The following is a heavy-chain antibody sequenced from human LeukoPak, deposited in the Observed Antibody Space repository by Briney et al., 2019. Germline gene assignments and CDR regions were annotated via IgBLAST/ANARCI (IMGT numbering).Heavy chain of an antibody. J-gene: IGHJ6*02. CDR2: ISAYNGNT. Sequence: ASVKVSCKASGYTFTSYGISWVRQAPGQGLEWMGWISAYNGNTNYAQKLQGRVTMTTDTSTSTAYMELRSLRFDDTAVYYCAREYQLLYSYYYGMDVWGQGTTVTVSS. V-gene: IGHV1-18*01. CDR1: GYTFTSYG. CDR3: AREYQLLYSYYYGMDV. D-gene: IGHD2-2*01.